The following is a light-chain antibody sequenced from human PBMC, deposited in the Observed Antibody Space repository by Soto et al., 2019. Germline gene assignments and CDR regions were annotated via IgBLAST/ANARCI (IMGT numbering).Light chain of an antibody. V-gene: IGLV2-14*01. CDR2: GVT. J-gene: IGLJ1*01. CDR1: SSDIGAFNY. Sequence: QSALTQPASVSGSPGQSITISCTGSSSDIGAFNYVAWYQQHPGKAPKLIIHGVTNRPSGVSSRFSGSKSDYTASLTISGLQAADEADYYCSSYTTAFFYVFGTGTNATVL. CDR3: SSYTTAFFYV.